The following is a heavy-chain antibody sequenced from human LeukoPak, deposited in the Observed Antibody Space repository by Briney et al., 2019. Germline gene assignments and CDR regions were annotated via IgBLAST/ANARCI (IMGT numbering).Heavy chain of an antibody. V-gene: IGHV3-21*01. CDR1: GFTFSSYS. CDR2: ISSSSNYI. Sequence: PGGSLRLSCAASGFTFSSYSMNWVRQAPGKGLEWVSSISSSSNYIYYAGSVKGRFTISRDNAKNSLYLQMNSLRAEDTAVYYCARDPSSGWYLKGWFDPWGQGTLVTVSS. J-gene: IGHJ5*02. CDR3: ARDPSSGWYLKGWFDP. D-gene: IGHD6-19*01.